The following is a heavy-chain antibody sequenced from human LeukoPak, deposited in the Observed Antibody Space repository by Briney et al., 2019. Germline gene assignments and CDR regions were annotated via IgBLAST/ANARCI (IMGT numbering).Heavy chain of an antibody. Sequence: ASVKVSCKASGYTFTGYYMHWLRQAPGQGLEWMGWINPNSGDTKYAQKFQGRVTMTRDTSISTAYMELSSLRSDDTAMYYCAREVLTVTGRALGYWGQGTLVTVSS. CDR1: GYTFTGYY. CDR3: AREVLTVTGRALGY. D-gene: IGHD6-19*01. CDR2: INPNSGDT. J-gene: IGHJ4*02. V-gene: IGHV1-2*02.